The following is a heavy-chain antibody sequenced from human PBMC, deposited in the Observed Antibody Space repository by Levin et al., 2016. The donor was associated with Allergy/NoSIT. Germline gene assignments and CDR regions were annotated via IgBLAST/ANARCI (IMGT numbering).Heavy chain of an antibody. J-gene: IGHJ3*02. Sequence: WIRQPPGKGLEWVAVISYDGSNKYYADSVKGRFTISRDNSKNTLYLQMISLRAEDTAVYYCARQDYADPDAFDIWGQGTMVTVSS. D-gene: IGHD2-2*01. CDR2: ISYDGSNK. V-gene: IGHV3-30*04. CDR3: ARQDYADPDAFDI.